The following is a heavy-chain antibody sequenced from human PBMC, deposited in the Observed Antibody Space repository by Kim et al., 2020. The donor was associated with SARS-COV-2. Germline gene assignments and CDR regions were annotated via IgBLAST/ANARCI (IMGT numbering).Heavy chain of an antibody. CDR2: IWYDGSNK. CDR1: GFTFSSYG. D-gene: IGHD6-13*01. J-gene: IGHJ4*02. V-gene: IGHV3-33*01. CDR3: ARAPERSWTFDY. Sequence: GRSLRLSCAASGFTFSSYGMHWVRQASGKGLEWVAVIWYDGSNKYYADSVKGRFTISRDNSKNTLYLEMNSLRAEDTAVYYCARAPERSWTFDYWGQGT.